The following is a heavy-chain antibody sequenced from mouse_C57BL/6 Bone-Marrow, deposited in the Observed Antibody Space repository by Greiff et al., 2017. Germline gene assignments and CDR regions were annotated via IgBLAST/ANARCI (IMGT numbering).Heavy chain of an antibody. J-gene: IGHJ2*01. Sequence: VQLQQPGTELVKPWASVKLSRKASGYTFTSHWMHRVKQRPGQGLEWIGNINPSNGGTNYNEKFNSKATLTVDKSSSTAYMQLSSLTSEDSAVYYCARWAARDYWGQGTTLTVSS. CDR1: GYTFTSHW. V-gene: IGHV1-53*01. CDR3: ARWAARDY. CDR2: INPSNGGT. D-gene: IGHD3-1*01.